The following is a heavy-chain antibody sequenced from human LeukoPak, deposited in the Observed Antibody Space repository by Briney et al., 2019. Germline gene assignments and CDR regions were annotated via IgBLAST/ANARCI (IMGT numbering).Heavy chain of an antibody. Sequence: PGGSLRLSCAASGFTFSSYGIHWVRQAPGKGLEWVAVISYDGSNKYYADSVKGRFTISRDNSKNTLYLQMNSQRAEDTAVYYCAKDMFTNNWSDYYYYGIDVWGQGTTVTVSS. CDR2: ISYDGSNK. CDR1: GFTFSSYG. D-gene: IGHD1-1*01. V-gene: IGHV3-30*18. CDR3: AKDMFTNNWSDYYYYGIDV. J-gene: IGHJ6*02.